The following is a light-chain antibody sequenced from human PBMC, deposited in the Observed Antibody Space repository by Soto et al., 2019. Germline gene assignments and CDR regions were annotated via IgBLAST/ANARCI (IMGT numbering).Light chain of an antibody. CDR2: AAS. CDR3: QQSHSSLT. Sequence: DIQMTQSPSSLSASVGDSVTITCRASQSISNYLNWYQQKPGKAPKLLIYAASSLQSGVPSRFSGSGSGTDFTLTINRLQPEDLATYYCQQSHSSLTFGGGTKVDI. J-gene: IGKJ4*01. CDR1: QSISNY. V-gene: IGKV1-39*01.